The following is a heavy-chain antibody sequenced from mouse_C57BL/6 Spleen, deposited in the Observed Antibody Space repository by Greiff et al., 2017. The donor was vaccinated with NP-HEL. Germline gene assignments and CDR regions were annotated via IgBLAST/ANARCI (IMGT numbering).Heavy chain of an antibody. CDR1: GFTFSSYA. J-gene: IGHJ2*01. Sequence: EVKVVESGEGLVKPGGSLKLSCAASGFTFSSYAMSWVRQTPEKRLEWVAYISSGGDYIYYADTVKGRFTISRDNARNTLYLQMSSLKSEDTAMYYCTRDRDNYFDYWGQGTTLTVSS. CDR2: ISSGGDYI. V-gene: IGHV5-9-1*02. CDR3: TRDRDNYFDY.